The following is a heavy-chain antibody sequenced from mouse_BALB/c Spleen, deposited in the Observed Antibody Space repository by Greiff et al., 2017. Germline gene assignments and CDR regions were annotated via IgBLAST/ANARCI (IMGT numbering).Heavy chain of an antibody. Sequence: VQLQQSGPELVKPGASVKVSCKASGYAFTSYNMYWVKQSHGKSLEWIGYIDPYNGGTSYNQKFKGKATLTVDKSSSTAYMHLNSLTSEDSAVYYCASPHYYSSSSFAYWGQGTLVTVSA. CDR3: ASPHYYSSSSFAY. CDR1: GYAFTSYN. J-gene: IGHJ3*01. CDR2: IDPYNGGT. D-gene: IGHD1-1*01. V-gene: IGHV1S135*01.